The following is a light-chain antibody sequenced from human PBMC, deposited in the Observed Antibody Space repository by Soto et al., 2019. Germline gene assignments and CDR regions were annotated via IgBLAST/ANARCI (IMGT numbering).Light chain of an antibody. CDR2: DAS. V-gene: IGKV1-5*01. J-gene: IGKJ4*01. CDR1: QSISSW. Sequence: DIQMTQSPSTLSASVGDRVPITCRASQSISSWLAWYQQKPGRAPRLLIYDASSLESGVPSRFSGSGYGTEFTLTISSLQPDDFATYYCQQYNTYSSLTFGGGTKVDIK. CDR3: QQYNTYSSLT.